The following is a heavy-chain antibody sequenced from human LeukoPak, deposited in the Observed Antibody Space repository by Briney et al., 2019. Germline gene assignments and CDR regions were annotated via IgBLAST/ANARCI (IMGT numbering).Heavy chain of an antibody. CDR2: INPSSGST. D-gene: IGHD3-22*01. J-gene: IGHJ3*02. CDR1: GYTFTSYY. Sequence: ASVKVSCKASGYTFTSYYMHWVRQAPGQGLEWMGIINPSSGSTSYAQKFQGRVTMTRDTSTSIVYMELSSLRSEDTAVYYCARGMIVVVINSAFDIWGQGTMVTVSS. CDR3: ARGMIVVVINSAFDI. V-gene: IGHV1-46*01.